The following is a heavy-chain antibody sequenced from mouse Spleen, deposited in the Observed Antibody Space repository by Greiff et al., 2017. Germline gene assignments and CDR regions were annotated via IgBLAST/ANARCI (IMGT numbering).Heavy chain of an antibody. CDR2: IWSGGST. CDR1: GFSLTSYG. Sequence: VQLQQSGPGLVQPSQSLSITCTVSGFSLTSYGVHWVRQSPGKGLEWLGVIWSGGSTDYNAAFISRLSISKDNSKSQVFFKMNSLQADDTAIYYCARGERLAYWGQGTLVTVSA. J-gene: IGHJ3*01. CDR3: ARGERLAY. V-gene: IGHV2-2*01.